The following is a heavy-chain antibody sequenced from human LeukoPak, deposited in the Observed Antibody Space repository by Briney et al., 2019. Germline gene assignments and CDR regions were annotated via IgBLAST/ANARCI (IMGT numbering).Heavy chain of an antibody. Sequence: PGRSLRLSCAASGFTFNSYAMHWVRQAPGEGPEWVAIIWSDGSDKYYADSVKGRFTISRDNSKNSLYLQMDSLRAEDTAVYYCARENWDVGRSTFDIWGRGTMVTVSS. CDR1: GFTFNSYA. CDR3: ARENWDVGRSTFDI. J-gene: IGHJ3*02. D-gene: IGHD7-27*01. V-gene: IGHV3-33*01. CDR2: IWSDGSDK.